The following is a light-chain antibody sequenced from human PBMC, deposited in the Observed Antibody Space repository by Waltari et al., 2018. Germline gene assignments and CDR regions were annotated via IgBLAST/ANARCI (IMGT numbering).Light chain of an antibody. CDR1: QSISSW. CDR3: QQYDSYSGT. V-gene: IGKV1-5*03. Sequence: DIQMTHSPSTLSASVGARVTITCRASQSISSWLAWYQQKPGKAPNLLIYKASRLESGVPSRFSGSGSGTEFTLTISSLQPDDFATYYCQQYDSYSGTFGQGTKVDIK. CDR2: KAS. J-gene: IGKJ1*01.